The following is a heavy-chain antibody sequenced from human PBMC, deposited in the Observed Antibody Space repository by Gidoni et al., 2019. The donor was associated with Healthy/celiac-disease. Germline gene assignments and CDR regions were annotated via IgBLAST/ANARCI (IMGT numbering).Heavy chain of an antibody. V-gene: IGHV3-30*03. J-gene: IGHJ3*02. CDR3: AMIVVVITSRDAFDI. CDR2: ISYDGSNK. Sequence: QVQLVESGGGVVQPGRSLRLSCAASGFTFSSYGMHWVRQAPGKGLEWVAVISYDGSNKYYADSVKGRFTISRDNSKNTLYLQMNSLRAEDTAVYYCAMIVVVITSRDAFDIWGQGTMVTVSS. D-gene: IGHD3-22*01. CDR1: GFTFSSYG.